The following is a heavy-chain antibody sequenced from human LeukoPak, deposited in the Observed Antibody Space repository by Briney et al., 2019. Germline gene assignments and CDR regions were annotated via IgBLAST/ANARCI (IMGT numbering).Heavy chain of an antibody. V-gene: IGHV3-30*18. CDR3: AKPHGYSYGFDY. CDR1: GFTFSRYG. D-gene: IGHD5-18*01. Sequence: PGRSLRLSCAASGFTFSRYGMHWVRQTPGKGLEWVAVISYDASNKYYADSVKGRFTISRDNSKNTLYLQMNSLRAEDTAVYYCAKPHGYSYGFDYWGQGTLVTVSS. J-gene: IGHJ4*02. CDR2: ISYDASNK.